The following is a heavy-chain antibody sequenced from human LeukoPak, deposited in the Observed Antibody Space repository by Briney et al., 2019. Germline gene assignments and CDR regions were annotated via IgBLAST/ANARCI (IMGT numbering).Heavy chain of an antibody. CDR2: ISYDGSNK. D-gene: IGHD3-3*01. J-gene: IGHJ4*02. Sequence: PGGSLRLSCAASGFTSSSYGIHWVRQAPGKGLEWVAVISYDGSNKYYADSVKGRFTISRDNSKSTLYLQMNSLRTEDTAVYFCARDRDKFWSGSQVWGQGTLVTVSS. CDR1: GFTSSSYG. CDR3: ARDRDKFWSGSQV. V-gene: IGHV3-30*03.